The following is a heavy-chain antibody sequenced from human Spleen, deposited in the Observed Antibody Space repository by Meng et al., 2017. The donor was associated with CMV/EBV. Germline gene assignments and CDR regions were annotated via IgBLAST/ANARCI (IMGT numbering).Heavy chain of an antibody. CDR2: ISGDAGST. Sequence: ETLSLTCAASGFTFRNYAMSWVRQAPGKGLEWVSLISGDAGSTFYADSVKGRFTISRDNSKDTLYLQVSTLRAEDTAVYFCARIYDFWSGFSRYFDYWGQGTVVTVSS. D-gene: IGHD3-3*01. J-gene: IGHJ4*02. CDR3: ARIYDFWSGFSRYFDY. CDR1: GFTFRNYA. V-gene: IGHV3-23*01.